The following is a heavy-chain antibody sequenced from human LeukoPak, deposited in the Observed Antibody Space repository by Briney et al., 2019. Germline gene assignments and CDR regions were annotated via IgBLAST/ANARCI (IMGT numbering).Heavy chain of an antibody. V-gene: IGHV3-23*01. CDR1: GFTFGSYA. CDR2: ISGSGGNT. CDR3: AKEPGEGAGSYYNY. J-gene: IGHJ4*02. D-gene: IGHD3-10*01. Sequence: GGSLRLSCAAFGFTFGSYAMSWVRQAPGKGLEWVSAISGSGGNTYYADSVKGRITISRDNSKNTLYLQMNSLRAEDTAVYYCAKEPGEGAGSYYNYWGQGTLVTVSS.